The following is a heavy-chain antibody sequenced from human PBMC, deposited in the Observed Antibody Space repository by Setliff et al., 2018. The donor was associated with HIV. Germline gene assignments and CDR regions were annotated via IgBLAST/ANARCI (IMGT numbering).Heavy chain of an antibody. Sequence: GGSLRPSCAASGFTFSSYAMSWVRQATGKGLEWVSAISGSGGSTYYADSVKGWFTISRDNSKNTLYLQMNSLRAEDTAVYYCAKDSPTIFGVASHWGQGTLVTVSS. V-gene: IGHV3-23*01. D-gene: IGHD3-3*01. CDR1: GFTFSSYA. CDR3: AKDSPTIFGVASH. J-gene: IGHJ4*02. CDR2: ISGSGGST.